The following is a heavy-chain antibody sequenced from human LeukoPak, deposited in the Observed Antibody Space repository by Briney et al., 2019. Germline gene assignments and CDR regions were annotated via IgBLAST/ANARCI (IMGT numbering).Heavy chain of an antibody. CDR1: GFTFSSYA. D-gene: IGHD3-22*01. Sequence: GGSLRLSCAASGFTFSSYAMSWVRQAPGKGLEWVAVISYDGSNKYYADSVKGRFTISRDNSKNTLYLQMNSLRAEDTAVYYCARAMYYYDSSGYYPLVYWGQGTLVTVSS. J-gene: IGHJ4*02. CDR2: ISYDGSNK. CDR3: ARAMYYYDSSGYYPLVY. V-gene: IGHV3-30*03.